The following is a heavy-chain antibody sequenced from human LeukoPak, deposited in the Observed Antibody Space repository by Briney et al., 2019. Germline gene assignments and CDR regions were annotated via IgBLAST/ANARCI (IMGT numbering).Heavy chain of an antibody. CDR3: ARAAASYYYDSSGYYLGY. J-gene: IGHJ4*02. CDR2: IIPILGIA. V-gene: IGHV1-69*04. D-gene: IGHD3-22*01. Sequence: ASVKVSCKASGGTFSSYAISWVRQAPGQGLEWMGRIIPILGIANYAQKFQGRVTITADKSTSTAYMELSSLRSEDTAVYYCARAAASYYYDSSGYYLGYWGQGTLVTVSS. CDR1: GGTFSSYA.